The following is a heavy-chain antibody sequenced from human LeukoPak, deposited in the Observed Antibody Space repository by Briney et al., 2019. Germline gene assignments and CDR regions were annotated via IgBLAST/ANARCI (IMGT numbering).Heavy chain of an antibody. CDR3: ARARYGSMTITDY. CDR1: GFTFSSYW. V-gene: IGHV3-74*01. Sequence: PGGSLRLSCAASGFTFSSYWMHWVRQAPGKGLVWVSHINFDGSSTSYADSVKGRFTISRDNAKNTLYLQMNSLRADDTAVYYCARARYGSMTITDYWGQGTLVTVSS. CDR2: INFDGSST. D-gene: IGHD5-24*01. J-gene: IGHJ4*02.